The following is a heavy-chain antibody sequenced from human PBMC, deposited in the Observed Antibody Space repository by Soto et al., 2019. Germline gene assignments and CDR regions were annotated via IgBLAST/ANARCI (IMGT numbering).Heavy chain of an antibody. J-gene: IGHJ4*02. Sequence: KESGPVLMKPTETLTLTCTVSGFSLSNARMGVSWIRQPPGKALEWLAHIFSNDEKSYSTSLKSRLTISKDTSKSQVVLTMTNMDPVDTATYYCARDYGDYVEYYFDYWGQGTLVTVSS. CDR3: ARDYGDYVEYYFDY. CDR1: GFSLSNARMG. CDR2: IFSNDEK. D-gene: IGHD4-17*01. V-gene: IGHV2-26*01.